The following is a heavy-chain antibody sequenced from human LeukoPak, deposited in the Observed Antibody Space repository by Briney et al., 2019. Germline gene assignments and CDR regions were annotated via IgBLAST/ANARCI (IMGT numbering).Heavy chain of an antibody. J-gene: IGHJ4*02. V-gene: IGHV3-30*18. CDR3: AKRSDYGRDYYFDY. Sequence: GGSLRLSCAASGFTFSSYGMPWVRQAPGKGLEWVAVISYDGSNKYYADSVKGRFTISRDNSKNTLYLQMNSLRAEDTAVYYCAKRSDYGRDYYFDYWGQGTLVTVSS. CDR2: ISYDGSNK. CDR1: GFTFSSYG. D-gene: IGHD4-17*01.